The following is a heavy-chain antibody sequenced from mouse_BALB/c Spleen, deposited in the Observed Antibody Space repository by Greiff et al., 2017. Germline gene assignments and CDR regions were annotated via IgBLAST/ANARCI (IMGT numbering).Heavy chain of an antibody. CDR3: ARHKDGNYAWFDY. V-gene: IGHV5-6*01. CDR1: GFTFSSYG. D-gene: IGHD2-1*01. CDR2: ISSGGSYT. Sequence: EVMLVESGGDLVKPGGSLKLSCAASGFTFSSYGMSWVRQTPDKRLEWVATISSGGSYTYYPDSVKGRFTISRDNAKNTLYLQMSSLKSEDTAMYYCARHKDGNYAWFDYWGQGTTLTVSS. J-gene: IGHJ2*01.